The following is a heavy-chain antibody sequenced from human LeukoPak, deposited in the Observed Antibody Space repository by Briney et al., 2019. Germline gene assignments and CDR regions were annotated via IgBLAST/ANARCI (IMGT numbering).Heavy chain of an antibody. D-gene: IGHD6-19*01. V-gene: IGHV3-23*01. J-gene: IGHJ4*02. CDR2: ISGSGDNT. CDR3: AKRSGYTTGWFFDF. Sequence: GGSLRLSCAAAGFSFSSYAMSWLRQAPGKGLEWVSSISGSGDNTYYAESVKGRFNISRDNSKNTLFLQMNSLRAEDTAVFYCAKRSGYTTGWFFDFWGQGTLVTVSS. CDR1: GFSFSSYA.